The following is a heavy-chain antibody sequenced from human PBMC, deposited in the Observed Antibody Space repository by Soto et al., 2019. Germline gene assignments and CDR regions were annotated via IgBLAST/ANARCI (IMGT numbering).Heavy chain of an antibody. CDR2: ISGTSPST. V-gene: IGHV3-23*01. CDR1: GFTFSAYA. J-gene: IGHJ4*02. CDR3: AIRIFGVEY. Sequence: EVQLLESGGGLVQPGGSLRLSCAASGFTFSAYAMSWVRQAPGKGLEWGSAISGTSPSTYYSDSVQGRFTISRDRSRKTLFLQMNTLRAEDTAVYFCAIRIFGVEYWGQGTQVTVSS. D-gene: IGHD3-3*01.